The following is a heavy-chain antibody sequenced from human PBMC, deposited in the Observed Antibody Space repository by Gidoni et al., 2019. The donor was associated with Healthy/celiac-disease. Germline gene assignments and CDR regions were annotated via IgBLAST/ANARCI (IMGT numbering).Heavy chain of an antibody. V-gene: IGHV3-11*01. CDR1: GFTSSDYY. D-gene: IGHD2-15*01. J-gene: IGHJ4*02. CDR3: ARVVVVAATLDY. Sequence: QVQLVDSGGGLVKPGGSLRLSCAASGFTSSDYYMSWIRQAPGKGMEWVSYISSSGSTIYYADSVKGRFTISRDNAKNSLYLQMNSLRAEDTAVYYCARVVVVAATLDYWGQGTLVTVSS. CDR2: ISSSGSTI.